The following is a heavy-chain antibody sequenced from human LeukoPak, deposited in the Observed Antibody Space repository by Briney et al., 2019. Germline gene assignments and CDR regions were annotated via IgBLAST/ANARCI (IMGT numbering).Heavy chain of an antibody. CDR1: GGSISSYY. CDR3: ARDLGGTRVTLMGRWFDP. D-gene: IGHD3-16*01. Sequence: SETLSLTCTVSGGSISSYYWSWIRQPAGKGLEWIGRIYTSGSTNYNTSLKSRVTMSVDTSKNQFSLKLSSVTAADTAVYYCARDLGGTRVTLMGRWFDPWGQGTLVTVSS. V-gene: IGHV4-4*07. J-gene: IGHJ5*02. CDR2: IYTSGST.